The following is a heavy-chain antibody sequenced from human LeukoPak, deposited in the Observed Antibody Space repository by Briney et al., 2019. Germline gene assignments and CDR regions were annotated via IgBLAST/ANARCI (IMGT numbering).Heavy chain of an antibody. Sequence: GASVKVSCKASGYTFTGYYIHWVRQAPGQGLEWMGWINPNSGGTKYAQKFQGRVTMTRDTSITTAYMGLNRLRSDDTAVYYCAREGGAMIGDYWGQGTLVTVSS. CDR2: INPNSGGT. CDR1: GYTFTGYY. J-gene: IGHJ4*02. V-gene: IGHV1-2*02. CDR3: AREGGAMIGDY. D-gene: IGHD3-22*01.